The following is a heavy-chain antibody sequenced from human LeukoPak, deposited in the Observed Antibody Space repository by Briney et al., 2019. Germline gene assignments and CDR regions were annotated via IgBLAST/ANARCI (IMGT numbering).Heavy chain of an antibody. CDR1: GGSFSGYY. J-gene: IGHJ2*01. CDR2: INHSGST. D-gene: IGHD6-19*01. Sequence: SETLSLTCAVYGGSFSGYYWSWVRQPPGKGREWMGEINHSGSTNYNPSLKSRVTISVDTSKNQFSLKLSSVTAADTAVYYCARDVIAVAGSYWYFDLWGRGTLVTVSS. V-gene: IGHV4-34*01. CDR3: ARDVIAVAGSYWYFDL.